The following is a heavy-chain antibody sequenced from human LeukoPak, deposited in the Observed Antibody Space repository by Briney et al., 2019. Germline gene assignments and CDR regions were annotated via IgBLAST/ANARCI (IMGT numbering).Heavy chain of an antibody. V-gene: IGHV3-23*01. CDR3: AKGRRLLWFGESNYFDY. Sequence: PGGSLRLSCAASGFTFSSYAMSRVRQAPGKGLEWVSAISGSGGSTYYADSVKGRFTISRDNSKNTLYLQMNSLRAEDTAVYYCAKGRRLLWFGESNYFDYWGQGTLVTVSS. CDR2: ISGSGGST. J-gene: IGHJ4*02. D-gene: IGHD3-10*01. CDR1: GFTFSSYA.